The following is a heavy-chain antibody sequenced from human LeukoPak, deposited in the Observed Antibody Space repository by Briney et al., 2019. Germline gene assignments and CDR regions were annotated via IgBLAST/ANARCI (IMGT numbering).Heavy chain of an antibody. Sequence: SEILSLTCAVYGESLNSYYWSWVRQPPGEGLEWIGEIYESGTTEYDPSLKSRVTISMVPSKQQFSLSLSSVTAADTAVYYCARGAWATRLGSWGLGTPVIVSS. D-gene: IGHD2-15*01. V-gene: IGHV4-34*01. CDR1: GESLNSYY. J-gene: IGHJ4*02. CDR3: ARGAWATRLGS. CDR2: IYESGTT.